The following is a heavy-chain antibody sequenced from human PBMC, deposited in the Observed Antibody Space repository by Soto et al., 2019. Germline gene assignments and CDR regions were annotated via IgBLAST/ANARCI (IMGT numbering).Heavy chain of an antibody. Sequence: PSATLSLTCTVSGVSINSGDYFWSWVRQLPGKGLEWIGYISYSGRTFYSPIMNSRTSISADTSQNHFSLTMTSVMAADTAVYFCARWTYLYDSSHIRYGGFDTWGQGTKVTVSS. J-gene: IGHJ3*02. D-gene: IGHD3-22*01. CDR3: ARWTYLYDSSHIRYGGFDT. V-gene: IGHV4-31*03. CDR2: ISYSGRT. CDR1: GVSINSGDYF.